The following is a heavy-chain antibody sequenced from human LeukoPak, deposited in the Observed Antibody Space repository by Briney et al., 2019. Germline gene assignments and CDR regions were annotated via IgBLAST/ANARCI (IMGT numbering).Heavy chain of an antibody. CDR2: VWSDGTTK. J-gene: IGHJ4*02. CDR1: GFPVSSNH. CDR3: ARGHYYTDMLTNYWVRYFDY. Sequence: PGGSLRLSCAVSGFPVSSNHMGWVRQAPGKGLEWVAVVWSDGTTKNYADSVKGRFTISRDNSKNTLYMQMNSLRAEDTAVYYCARGHYYTDMLTNYWVRYFDYWGQGTLVTVSS. V-gene: IGHV3-33*01. D-gene: IGHD3-9*01.